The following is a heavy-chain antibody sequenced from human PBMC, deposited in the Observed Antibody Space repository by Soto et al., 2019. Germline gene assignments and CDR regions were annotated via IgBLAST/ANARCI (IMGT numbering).Heavy chain of an antibody. Sequence: GASVKVSCTASGYTFTSYAMHWVRQAPGQRLEWMGWINAGNGNTKYSQKFQGRVTITRDTSASTAYMELSSLRSEDTAVYYCARADDFWSGYYDPTFDYWGQGTLVTVSS. CDR3: ARADDFWSGYYDPTFDY. CDR2: INAGNGNT. CDR1: GYTFTSYA. J-gene: IGHJ4*02. D-gene: IGHD3-3*01. V-gene: IGHV1-3*01.